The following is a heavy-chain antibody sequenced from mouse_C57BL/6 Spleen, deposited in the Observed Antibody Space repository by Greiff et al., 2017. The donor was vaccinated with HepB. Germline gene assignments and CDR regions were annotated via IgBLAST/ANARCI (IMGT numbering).Heavy chain of an antibody. V-gene: IGHV1-81*01. J-gene: IGHJ2*01. CDR2: IYPRSGNT. CDR1: GYTFTSYG. Sequence: VKLMESGAELARPGASVKLSCKASGYTFTSYGISWVKQRTGQGLEWIGEIYPRSGNTYYNEKFKGKATLTADKSSSTAYMELRSLTSEDSAVYFCARRGAPYFDYWGQGTTLTVSS. CDR3: ARRGAPYFDY.